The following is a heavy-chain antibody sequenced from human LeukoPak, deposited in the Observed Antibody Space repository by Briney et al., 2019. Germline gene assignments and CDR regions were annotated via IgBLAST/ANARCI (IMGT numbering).Heavy chain of an antibody. CDR1: GGSFSGYY. Sequence: SETLSLTCAVYGGSFSGYYWSWIRQPPGKGLEWIGEINHSGSTNYNPSLRSRVTISVDTSKNQFSLRLTSVTAADTAVYYCARQTGSGLFILPGGQGTLVTVSS. CDR2: INHSGST. D-gene: IGHD3/OR15-3a*01. J-gene: IGHJ4*02. V-gene: IGHV4-34*01. CDR3: ARQTGSGLFILP.